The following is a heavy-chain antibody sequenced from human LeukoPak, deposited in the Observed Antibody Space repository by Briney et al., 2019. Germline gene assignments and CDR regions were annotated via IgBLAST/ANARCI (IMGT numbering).Heavy chain of an antibody. V-gene: IGHV3-21*01. Sequence: GGSLRLSCAASGFTFSSYSMSWVRQAPGRGLEWVSSISPSISYIYYADSVQGRFTISRDNAKNSMYLQMNSLRAEDTAVYYCARDRAAMVIIPKYYYGMDVWGQGTTVTVSS. CDR3: ARDRAAMVIIPKYYYGMDV. D-gene: IGHD5-18*01. CDR2: ISPSISYI. J-gene: IGHJ6*02. CDR1: GFTFSSYS.